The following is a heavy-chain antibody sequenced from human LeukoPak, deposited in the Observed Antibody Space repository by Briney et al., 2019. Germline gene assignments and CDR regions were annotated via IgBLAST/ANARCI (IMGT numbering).Heavy chain of an antibody. CDR3: ARHSLVNRAFDI. J-gene: IGHJ3*02. Sequence: SETLSLTCTVSGGSISSSSYYWGWIRQPPGKGLEWIGSIYYSGSTYYNPSLKSRVTISVDTSKNQFPLKLSSVTAADTAVYYCARHSLVNRAFDIWGQGTMVTVSS. D-gene: IGHD2/OR15-2a*01. CDR1: GGSISSSSYY. CDR2: IYYSGST. V-gene: IGHV4-39*01.